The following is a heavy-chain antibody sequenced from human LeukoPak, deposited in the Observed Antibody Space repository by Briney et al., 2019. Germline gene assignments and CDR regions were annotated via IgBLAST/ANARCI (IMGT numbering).Heavy chain of an antibody. CDR1: GYTFTSYY. V-gene: IGHV1-46*01. J-gene: IGHJ5*02. D-gene: IGHD3-10*01. Sequence: ASVKVSCTASGYTFTSYYMHWVRQAPGQGLEWMGIINPSGGSTSYAQKFQGRVTMTRDTSTSTVYVELSSLRSEDTAVYYCARDLYGSGSYRVPWFDPWGQGTLVTVSS. CDR2: INPSGGST. CDR3: ARDLYGSGSYRVPWFDP.